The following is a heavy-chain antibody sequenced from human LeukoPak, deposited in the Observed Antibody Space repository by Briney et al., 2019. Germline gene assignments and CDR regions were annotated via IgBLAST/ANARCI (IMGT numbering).Heavy chain of an antibody. CDR3: ARGTGGSMGNLDY. Sequence: GASVKVSCKASGYTFTGYYMHWVRQAPGQGLEWMGWINPNSGGTNYAQKFQGRVTMTRDTSISTAYMELSRLRSDDTAVYYCARGTGGSMGNLDYWGQGTLVTVSS. J-gene: IGHJ4*02. CDR1: GYTFTGYY. V-gene: IGHV1-2*02. CDR2: INPNSGGT. D-gene: IGHD3/OR15-3a*01.